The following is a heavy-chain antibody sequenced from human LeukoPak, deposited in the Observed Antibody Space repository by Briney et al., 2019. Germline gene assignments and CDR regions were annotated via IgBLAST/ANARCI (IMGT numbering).Heavy chain of an antibody. CDR2: IRSKANSYAT. V-gene: IGHV3-73*01. CDR1: GFTFSGSA. D-gene: IGHD2-2*02. J-gene: IGHJ4*02. CDR3: TIIPAAIRGDY. Sequence: PGGSLKLSCAASGFTFSGSAMHWVRQASGKGLEWVGRIRSKANSYATAYAASVKGRFTISRDDSKNTAYRQMNSLKTEDTGVYYCTIIPAAIRGDYWGQGTLVTVSS.